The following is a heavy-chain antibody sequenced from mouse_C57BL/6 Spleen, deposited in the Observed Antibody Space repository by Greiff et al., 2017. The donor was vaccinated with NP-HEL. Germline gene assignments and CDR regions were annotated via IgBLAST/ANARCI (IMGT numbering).Heavy chain of an antibody. V-gene: IGHV1-81*01. CDR1: GYTFTSYG. J-gene: IGHJ4*01. Sequence: VQLQQSGAELARPGASVKLSCKASGYTFTSYGISWVKQRTGQGLEWIGEIYPRSGNPYYNEKFKGKATLTADKSSSTAYMELRSLTSEDSAVYFCARGGNYYAMDDWGQGTSVTVSS. CDR2: IYPRSGNP. D-gene: IGHD2-1*01. CDR3: ARGGNYYAMDD.